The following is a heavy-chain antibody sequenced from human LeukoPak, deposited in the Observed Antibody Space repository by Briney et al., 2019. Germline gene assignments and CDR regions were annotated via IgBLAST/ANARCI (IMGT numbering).Heavy chain of an antibody. CDR3: AREPDIYALGD. V-gene: IGHV3-21*01. CDR2: ISSSSSYI. Sequence: PGGSLRLSCAASGFTFSSYSMNWVRQAPGKGWGGVSSISSSSSYIYYADSVKGRFTISRDNAKNSLYLQMNSLRAEDTAVYYCAREPDIYALGDWGQGTLVTVSS. CDR1: GFTFSSYS. D-gene: IGHD2-15*01. J-gene: IGHJ4*02.